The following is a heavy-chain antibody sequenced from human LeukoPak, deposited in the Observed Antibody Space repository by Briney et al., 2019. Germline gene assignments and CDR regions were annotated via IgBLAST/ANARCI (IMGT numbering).Heavy chain of an antibody. CDR1: GGTFSSYA. J-gene: IGHJ5*02. V-gene: IGHV1-69*04. CDR2: IIPILGIA. D-gene: IGHD3-3*01. CDR3: ARDLAGGTIFGVVITGDWFDP. Sequence: GASVTVSCKASGGTFSSYAISWVRQAPGQGLEWMGRIIPILGIANYAQKFQGRVMITADKSTSTAYMELSSLRSEDTAVYYCARDLAGGTIFGVVITGDWFDPWGQGTLVTVSS.